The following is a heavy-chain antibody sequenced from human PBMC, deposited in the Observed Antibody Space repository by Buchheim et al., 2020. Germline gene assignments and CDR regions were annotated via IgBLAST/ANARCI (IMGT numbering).Heavy chain of an antibody. CDR2: INSVGSST. J-gene: IGHJ5*02. CDR1: GFTFSSYW. CDR3: ARDRPSSYYYDSSGPNWFDP. D-gene: IGHD3-22*01. Sequence: EVQLVESGGGLVQPGGSLRLSCAASGFTFSSYWMHWVRQAPGKGLVWVSRINSVGSSTSYADSVKGRFTFSRDNAKNTLNLQMNSLRAEDTAVYYCARDRPSSYYYDSSGPNWFDPWGQGTL. V-gene: IGHV3-74*01.